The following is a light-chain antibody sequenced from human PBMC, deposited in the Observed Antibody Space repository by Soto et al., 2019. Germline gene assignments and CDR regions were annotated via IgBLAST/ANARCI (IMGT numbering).Light chain of an antibody. CDR3: SSYTGSTTLHYV. Sequence: QSALTQPASVSGSPGQSITISCTGTSSDVGGYNYVSWYQQHPGKAPKFVIYDVSNRPSGASNRFSGSKSGNTASLTISGLQAEDEADYYCSSYTGSTTLHYVFGTGTTLTVL. CDR2: DVS. J-gene: IGLJ1*01. CDR1: SSDVGGYNY. V-gene: IGLV2-14*01.